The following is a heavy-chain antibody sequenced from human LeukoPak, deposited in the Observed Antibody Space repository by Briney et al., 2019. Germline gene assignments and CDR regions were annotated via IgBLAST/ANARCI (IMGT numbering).Heavy chain of an antibody. CDR3: ASPPWFGDPNLDY. V-gene: IGHV3-21*01. J-gene: IGHJ4*02. CDR2: ISSSSSYI. D-gene: IGHD3-10*01. Sequence: PGGSLRLSCAASGFTFSSYSMNWVRQAPGKGLEWGSSISSSSSYIYYADSVKGRFTISRDNAKNSLYLQMNSLRAEDTAVYYCASPPWFGDPNLDYWGQGTLVTVSS. CDR1: GFTFSSYS.